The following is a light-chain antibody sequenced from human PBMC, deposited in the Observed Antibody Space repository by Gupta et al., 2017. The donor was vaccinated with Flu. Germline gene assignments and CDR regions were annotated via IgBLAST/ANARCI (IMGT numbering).Light chain of an antibody. V-gene: IGLV2-14*03. CDR2: EVS. CDR3: TSYTSSSTLV. Sequence: QSALTQSAFASGSPGQSLTISRSGTSSDIGGFNFVSWYQQHPGAAPKLMIYEVSNRPSGVSIRFSGSKSGNTASLTISGLQAEDEGHYYCTSYTSSSTLVFGGGTKLTVL. CDR1: SSDIGGFNF. J-gene: IGLJ3*02.